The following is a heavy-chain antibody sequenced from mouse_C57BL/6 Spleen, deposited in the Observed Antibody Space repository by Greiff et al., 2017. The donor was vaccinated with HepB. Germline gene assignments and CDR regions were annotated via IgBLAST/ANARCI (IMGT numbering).Heavy chain of an antibody. CDR2: IDPSDSYT. D-gene: IGHD1-1*01. CDR3: ARGGLLRGRPFDY. Sequence: QVQLQQPGAELVKPGASVKLSCKASGYTFTSYWMQWVKQRPGQGLEWIGEIDPSDSYTNYNQKFKGKATLTVDTSSSTAYMQLSSLTSEDSAVYYCARGGLLRGRPFDYWGQGTTLTVSS. V-gene: IGHV1-50*01. J-gene: IGHJ2*01. CDR1: GYTFTSYW.